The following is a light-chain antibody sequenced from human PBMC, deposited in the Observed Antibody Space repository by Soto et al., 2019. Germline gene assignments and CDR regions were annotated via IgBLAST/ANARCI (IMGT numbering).Light chain of an antibody. CDR1: QSISSW. CDR2: KAS. J-gene: IGKJ1*01. Sequence: EIQMTPSPSTLSESVGDRVTITCRASQSISSWLAWYQQKPGKAPKLLIYKASTLKSGVPSRFSGSGSGTEFTLTISSLQPDDFATYYCQHYNSYSEAFGQGTKVDIK. CDR3: QHYNSYSEA. V-gene: IGKV1-5*03.